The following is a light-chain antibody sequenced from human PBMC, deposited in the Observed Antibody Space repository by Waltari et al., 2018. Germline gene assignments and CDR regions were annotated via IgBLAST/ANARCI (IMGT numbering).Light chain of an antibody. CDR1: QSISIY. Sequence: DIQMTQSPSSLSASIGDRVTITCRASQSISIYLNWYQQKPGKAPKLLINAACNLQSRVTSRLSGSGSGTDFTLTISSLQPEDFATYYCQQSYNTPPYTFGQGTKLEIK. CDR3: QQSYNTPPYT. CDR2: AAC. J-gene: IGKJ2*01. V-gene: IGKV1-39*01.